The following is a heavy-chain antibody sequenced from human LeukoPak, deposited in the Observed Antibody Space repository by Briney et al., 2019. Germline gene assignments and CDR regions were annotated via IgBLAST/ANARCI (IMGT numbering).Heavy chain of an antibody. CDR1: GYTFTSNY. J-gene: IGHJ4*02. Sequence: ASVKVSCKASGYTFTSNYIHWVRQAPGQGLEWMGWINPNTGNPTYAQAFTGRFVFSLDTSVSTAYLQISSLNTEDTAVYYCAIDQPVAGVSNFDSWGQGTLVTVSS. CDR2: INPNTGNP. CDR3: AIDQPVAGVSNFDS. D-gene: IGHD6-19*01. V-gene: IGHV7-4-1*02.